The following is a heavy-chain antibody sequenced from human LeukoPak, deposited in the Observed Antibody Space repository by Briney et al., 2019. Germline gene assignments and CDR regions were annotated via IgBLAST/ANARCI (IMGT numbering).Heavy chain of an antibody. CDR2: IKAKAHGGTI. CDR1: GFTFINAW. J-gene: IGHJ4*02. D-gene: IGHD1-26*01. CDR3: TTDGVGVEGATYDN. V-gene: IGHV3-15*01. Sequence: GGSLRLSCAASGFTFINAWMAWVRQAPGEGLEWVGRIKAKAHGGTIEYAAPVKGRFTISRDDSKNTLYLQMNSLKTEDTAVYYCTTDGVGVEGATYDNLGQGTLVSVSS.